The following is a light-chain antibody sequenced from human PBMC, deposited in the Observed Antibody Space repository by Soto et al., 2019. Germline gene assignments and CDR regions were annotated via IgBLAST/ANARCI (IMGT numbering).Light chain of an antibody. CDR3: SSYAGSNLWV. V-gene: IGLV2-8*01. CDR2: EVS. CDR1: SSDVGGYNY. J-gene: IGLJ3*02. Sequence: QSALTQPPSASGSPGQSVTISCTGTSSDVGGYNYVSWYQQHPGKAPKLMIYEVSKRPSGVPDRFSGSKSGNTASLTVSGRQAEDEADYYCSSYAGSNLWVFGGGTNVTVL.